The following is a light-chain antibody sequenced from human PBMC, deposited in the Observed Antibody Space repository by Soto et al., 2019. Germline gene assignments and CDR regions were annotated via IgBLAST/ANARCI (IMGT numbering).Light chain of an antibody. Sequence: DIQMTQSPSSLSVSVGDRVTITCRASQSISNFLHWYQQAPGKAPKLLIYASSNLQSVVPSRFSGSGSGTDFSLSISSLQPEDFATYYCQQSYSTPYTFGQGTKLEIK. V-gene: IGKV1-39*01. CDR2: ASS. J-gene: IGKJ2*01. CDR3: QQSYSTPYT. CDR1: QSISNF.